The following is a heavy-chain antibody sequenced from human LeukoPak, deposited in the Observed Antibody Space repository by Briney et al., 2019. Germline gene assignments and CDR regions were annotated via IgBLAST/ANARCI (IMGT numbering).Heavy chain of an antibody. J-gene: IGHJ6*02. V-gene: IGHV3-7*03. Sequence: GGSLRLSCAASGFTLSNHWMTWVRQVPGRGPEWVANVNRDGSETYYLGSVKGRFTISKDNAKNSLYLQMNSLKAEDTALYHCARNNGMDVWGQGTTVIVSS. CDR2: VNRDGSET. CDR3: ARNNGMDV. CDR1: GFTLSNHW.